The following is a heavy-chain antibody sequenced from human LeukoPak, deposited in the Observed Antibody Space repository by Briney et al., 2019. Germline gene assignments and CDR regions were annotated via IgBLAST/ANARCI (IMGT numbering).Heavy chain of an antibody. CDR2: ISNNGGYT. CDR3: ANWWDDYSNYIFDY. J-gene: IGHJ4*02. CDR1: GFTFSSSA. V-gene: IGHV3-23*01. Sequence: GGSLRLSCAASGFTFSSSAMSWVRQAPGKGLEWVSAISNNGGYTYYADSVQGRFTISRDNSKSTLCLQMNSLRAEDTAVYYCANWWDDYSNYIFDYWGQGTLVTVSS. D-gene: IGHD4-11*01.